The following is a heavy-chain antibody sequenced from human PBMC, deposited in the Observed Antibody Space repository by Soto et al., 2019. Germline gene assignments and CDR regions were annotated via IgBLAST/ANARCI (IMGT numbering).Heavy chain of an antibody. CDR1: GFTFSNAW. CDR2: IKSKTDGGTT. CDR3: TLLWFGELDYYYYGMDV. V-gene: IGHV3-15*07. D-gene: IGHD3-10*01. Sequence: GGPLRPSCAASGFTFSNAWTNWVRQAPGKGLEWVGRIKSKTDGGTTDYAAPVKGRFTISRDDSKNTLYLQMNSLKTEDTAVYYCTLLWFGELDYYYYGMDVWGQGTTVTVSS. J-gene: IGHJ6*02.